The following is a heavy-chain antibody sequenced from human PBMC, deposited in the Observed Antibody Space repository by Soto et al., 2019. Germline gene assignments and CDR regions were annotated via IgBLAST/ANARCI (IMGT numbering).Heavy chain of an antibody. CDR3: ARDQRAAAKKPDAFDI. Sequence: LGGSLRLSCAASGFTFSSYSMTWVRQAPGKGLEWVSSISSSSSYIYYADSVKGRFTISRDNAKNSLYLQMNSLRAEDTAVYYCARDQRAAAKKPDAFDIWGQGTMVTVSS. V-gene: IGHV3-21*01. CDR1: GFTFSSYS. J-gene: IGHJ3*02. D-gene: IGHD6-13*01. CDR2: ISSSSSYI.